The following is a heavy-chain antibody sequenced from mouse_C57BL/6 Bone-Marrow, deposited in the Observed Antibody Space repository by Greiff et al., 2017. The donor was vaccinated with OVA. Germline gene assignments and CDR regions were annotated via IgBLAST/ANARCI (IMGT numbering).Heavy chain of an antibody. CDR2: ISSGGSYT. D-gene: IGHD4-1*01. J-gene: IGHJ2*01. Sequence: DVKLVESGGDLVKPGGSLKLSCAASGFTFSSYGMSWVRQTPDKRLEWVATISSGGSYTYYPDSVKGRFTISRDNAKNTLYLQMSSLKSEDTAMYYCARRPNWDDFDYWGQGTTLTVSS. CDR1: GFTFSSYG. V-gene: IGHV5-6*02. CDR3: ARRPNWDDFDY.